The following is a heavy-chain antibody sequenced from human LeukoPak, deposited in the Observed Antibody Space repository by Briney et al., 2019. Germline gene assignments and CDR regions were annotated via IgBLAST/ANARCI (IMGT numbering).Heavy chain of an antibody. V-gene: IGHV3-11*04. D-gene: IGHD1-26*01. CDR1: GFTFSNYY. CDR2: ISSSATTI. CDR3: ARALGFSGRDYFDY. Sequence: GGSLRLSCAASGFTFSNYYMSWIRQAPGKGLEWISYISSSATTIYYADSVKGRFTISRDNAKNSLFLQMNGLRAEDTAVYYCARALGFSGRDYFDYWGQGTLVTVSS. J-gene: IGHJ4*02.